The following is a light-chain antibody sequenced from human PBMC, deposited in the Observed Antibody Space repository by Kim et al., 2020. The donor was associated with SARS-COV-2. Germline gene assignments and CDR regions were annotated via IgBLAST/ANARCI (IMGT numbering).Light chain of an antibody. J-gene: IGLJ3*02. CDR3: VAWDDSLNGLV. CDR2: SVN. Sequence: QSVLTQPPSASGTPGQRVTISCSGSRSNIGSNNVNWYQQLSGTAPKLLIYSVNQRPSGVPDRVSGSKSGTSASLAISGLQSEDEADYYCVAWDDSLNGLVFGGGTQLTVL. CDR1: RSNIGSNN. V-gene: IGLV1-44*01.